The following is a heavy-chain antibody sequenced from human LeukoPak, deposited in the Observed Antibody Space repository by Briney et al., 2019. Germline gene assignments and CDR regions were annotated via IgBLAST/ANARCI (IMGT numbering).Heavy chain of an antibody. D-gene: IGHD5-18*01. CDR1: GFTVSSNY. CDR3: ARDREYSYGRKDY. Sequence: PGGSLRLSCAASGFTVSSNYMSWVRQAPGKGLEWVSVIYSGGSTYYADSVKGRFTISRDNSKNTLYLQMNSLRAEDTAVYYCARDREYSYGRKDYWGQGTLVTVSS. J-gene: IGHJ4*02. CDR2: IYSGGST. V-gene: IGHV3-53*01.